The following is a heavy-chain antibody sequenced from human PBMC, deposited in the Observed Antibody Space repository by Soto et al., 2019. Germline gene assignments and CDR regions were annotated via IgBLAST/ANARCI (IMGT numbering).Heavy chain of an antibody. CDR2: IYYSGST. D-gene: IGHD3-10*01. V-gene: IGHV4-59*01. CDR1: GGSISSYY. J-gene: IGHJ3*02. CDR3: ARAAPRITMVRGVIKPAHDAFDI. Sequence: PSETLSLTCTVSGGSISSYYRSWIRQPPGKGLEWIGYIYYSGSTNYNPSLKSRVTISVDTSKNQFSLKLSSVTAADTAVYYCARAAPRITMVRGVIKPAHDAFDIWGQGTMVTVSS.